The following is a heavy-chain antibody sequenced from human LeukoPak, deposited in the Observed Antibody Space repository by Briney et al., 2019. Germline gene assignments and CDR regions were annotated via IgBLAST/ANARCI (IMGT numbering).Heavy chain of an antibody. CDR1: GYTFASHG. D-gene: IGHD2-15*01. Sequence: ASVTVSCKASGYTFASHGFSWVRQAPGQGLEWMGWISVEIGNTNYAPSLQGRVSMTRDIPTSTVYMELTSLRSDDTAVYYCARDRLGYCGGGSCLLFDFWGQGTKVTVSS. V-gene: IGHV1-18*01. J-gene: IGHJ4*02. CDR3: ARDRLGYCGGGSCLLFDF. CDR2: ISVEIGNT.